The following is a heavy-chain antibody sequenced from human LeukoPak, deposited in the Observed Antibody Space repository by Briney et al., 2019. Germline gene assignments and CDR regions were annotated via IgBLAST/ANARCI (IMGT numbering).Heavy chain of an antibody. CDR2: INPDSGGT. D-gene: IGHD4-11*01. J-gene: IGHJ4*02. V-gene: IGHV1-2*06. Sequence: GASVKVSCKASGYTFIGYYMHWVRQAPGQGLEWMGRINPDSGGTNYAQKFQGRVTMTRDTSISTAYMELSSLRSDDTAVYYCARAQATVTTGSGGYWGQGTLVTVSS. CDR1: GYTFIGYY. CDR3: ARAQATVTTGSGGY.